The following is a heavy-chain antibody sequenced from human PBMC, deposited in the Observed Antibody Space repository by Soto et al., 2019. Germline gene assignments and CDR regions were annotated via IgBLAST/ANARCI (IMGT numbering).Heavy chain of an antibody. V-gene: IGHV2-5*02. CDR2: IFWDDDE. CDR1: GFSLNTNGEA. D-gene: IGHD6-19*01. J-gene: IGHJ4*02. CDR3: AHTAGWSYCFDF. Sequence: QITLRESGPTLVTPAQTLTLTCTFSGFSLNTNGEAVAWIRQPPGKALEWLALIFWDDDERYSPSLRRRLTITRATSENQMSLTITNTYPVDTAPYYCAHTAGWSYCFDFWGQGALVTVSS.